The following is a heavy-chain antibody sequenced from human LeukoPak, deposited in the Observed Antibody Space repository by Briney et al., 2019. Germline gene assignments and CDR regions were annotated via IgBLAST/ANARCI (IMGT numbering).Heavy chain of an antibody. CDR1: GYSISSGYY. J-gene: IGHJ5*02. D-gene: IGHD2-15*01. V-gene: IGHV4-38-2*02. CDR2: IYHSGST. CDR3: ARHEPDIAATQWFDP. Sequence: SETLPLTCTVSGYSISSGYYWGWIRQPPGKGLEWIGSIYHSGSTYYNPSLKSRVTISVDTSKNQFSLKLSSVTAADTAVYYCARHEPDIAATQWFDPWGQGTLVTVSS.